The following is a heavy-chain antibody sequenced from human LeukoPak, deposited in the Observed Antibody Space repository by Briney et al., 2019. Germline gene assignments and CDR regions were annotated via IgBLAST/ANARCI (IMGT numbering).Heavy chain of an antibody. CDR2: IYYSGST. V-gene: IGHV4-30-4*01. Sequence: SETLSLTCTVSGGSISSGDYYWSWIRQPPGKGLEWIGYIYYSGSTYYNPSLKSRVTISVDRSKNQFSLKLSSVTAADTAVYYCARTSTYYDFWSGYHHNWFDPWGQGTLVTVSS. CDR1: GGSISSGDYY. D-gene: IGHD3-3*01. CDR3: ARTSTYYDFWSGYHHNWFDP. J-gene: IGHJ5*02.